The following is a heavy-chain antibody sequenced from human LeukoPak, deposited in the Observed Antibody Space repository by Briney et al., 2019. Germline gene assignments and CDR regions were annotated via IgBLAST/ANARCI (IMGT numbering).Heavy chain of an antibody. CDR1: GITISSYS. CDR3: ARVPGPITLAGDYFDY. V-gene: IGHV3-30*04. CDR2: ISSGGSNK. D-gene: IGHD6-19*01. J-gene: IGHJ4*02. Sequence: GGSLTLSCTASGITISSYSRSWVRQAPGKGLERVALISSGGSNKYYADSVKGRFTISKDNSKRTLYLQINSLKAEDTAVYNCARVPGPITLAGDYFDYWGQGTLVTVSS.